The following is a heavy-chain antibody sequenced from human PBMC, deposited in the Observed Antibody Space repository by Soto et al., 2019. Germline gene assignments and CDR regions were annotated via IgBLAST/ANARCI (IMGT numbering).Heavy chain of an antibody. CDR1: GYTFTSYA. V-gene: IGHV1-3*01. CDR2: INAGSGNT. J-gene: IGHJ4*02. D-gene: IGHD3-9*01. CDR3: ARDGELRYFDWLSPYFDY. Sequence: ASVKVSCKASGYTFTSYAMHWVRQAPGQRLEWMGWINAGSGNTKYSQKFQGRVTITRDTSASTAYMELSSLRSEDTAVYYCARDGELRYFDWLSPYFDYWGQGTLVTVSS.